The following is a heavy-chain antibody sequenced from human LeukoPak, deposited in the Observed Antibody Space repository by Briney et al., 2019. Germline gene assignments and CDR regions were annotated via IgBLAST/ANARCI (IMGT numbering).Heavy chain of an antibody. CDR1: GFPFSSYW. Sequence: GGSLRLFCVASGFPFSSYWMTWVRQAPGKGLEWVANIKQDGSKKSYVDSVKGRFTISRDNAKNSLYLQMNSLRAEDTAIYYCTRVGYIDEGIDYWGQGTLVTVSS. J-gene: IGHJ4*02. CDR3: TRVGYIDEGIDY. CDR2: IKQDGSKK. V-gene: IGHV3-7*04. D-gene: IGHD5-24*01.